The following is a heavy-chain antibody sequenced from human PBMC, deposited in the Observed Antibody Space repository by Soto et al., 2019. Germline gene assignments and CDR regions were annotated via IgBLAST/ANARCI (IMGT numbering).Heavy chain of an antibody. CDR1: GFTFSSYG. CDR3: ARDGVINYFDY. CDR2: IWYDGSNK. V-gene: IGHV3-33*01. Sequence: VQLVESGGGVVQPGRSLRLSCAASGFTFSSYGMHRVRQAPGKGLEWVAVIWYDGSNKYYADSVKGRFTISRDNSKNTLYLQMNSLRAEDTAVYYCARDGVINYFDYWGQGTLVTVSS. J-gene: IGHJ4*02. D-gene: IGHD3-10*01.